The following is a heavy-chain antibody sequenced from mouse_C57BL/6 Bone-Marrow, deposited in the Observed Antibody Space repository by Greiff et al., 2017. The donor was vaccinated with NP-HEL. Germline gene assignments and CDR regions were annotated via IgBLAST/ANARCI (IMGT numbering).Heavy chain of an antibody. J-gene: IGHJ2*01. CDR2: IDPEDGET. D-gene: IGHD2-3*01. CDR3: ARFGYYYYFDY. Sequence: VQLQQSGAELVKPGASVKLSCTASGFNITDYYMHWVKQRTEQGLEWIGRIDPEDGETKYAPKFQGKATITADTSSNTAYLQLSSLTSEDTAVYYCARFGYYYYFDYWGQGTTLTVSS. V-gene: IGHV14-2*01. CDR1: GFNITDYY.